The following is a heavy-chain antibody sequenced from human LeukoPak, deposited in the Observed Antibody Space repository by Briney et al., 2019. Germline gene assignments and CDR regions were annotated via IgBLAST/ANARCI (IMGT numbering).Heavy chain of an antibody. D-gene: IGHD2-15*01. J-gene: IGHJ6*02. CDR3: ASALLRHSYYYGMDV. Sequence: SVKVSCKASGDTFSSYVISWVRQAPGQGLEWMGGINPVFGTAHYAQKFQGRVTITADESTSTAYMELSSLRSEDTAVYYCASALLRHSYYYGMDVWGQGTTVTVSS. V-gene: IGHV1-69*13. CDR1: GDTFSSYV. CDR2: INPVFGTA.